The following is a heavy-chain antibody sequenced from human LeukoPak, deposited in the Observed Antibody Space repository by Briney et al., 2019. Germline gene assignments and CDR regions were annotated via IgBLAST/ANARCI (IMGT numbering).Heavy chain of an antibody. Sequence: GGSLRLSCAASGFTFSSYGMHWVRQAPGKGLEWVAVIWYDGSNKYYADSVKGRFTISRDNSKNTLYLQMNSLRAEDTAVYYCAKDGIAGADNSHFDNWGQGTLVTVSS. CDR1: GFTFSSYG. CDR2: IWYDGSNK. CDR3: AKDGIAGADNSHFDN. D-gene: IGHD4-23*01. V-gene: IGHV3-33*06. J-gene: IGHJ4*02.